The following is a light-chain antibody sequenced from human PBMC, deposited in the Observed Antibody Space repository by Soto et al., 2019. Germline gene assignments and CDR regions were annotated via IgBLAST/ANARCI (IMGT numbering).Light chain of an antibody. CDR2: EVT. Sequence: QSALTQPPSASGFPGQSVTISCTGPKSDIGGDNYVSWYHRQPGRAPKLIIYEVTERPSGVPGRFSGSKSGDTASLTVTGLQAEDEGEYYCSSFTGSNNYIVFGGGTKLTAL. J-gene: IGLJ3*02. CDR3: SSFTGSNNYIV. V-gene: IGLV2-8*01. CDR1: KSDIGGDNY.